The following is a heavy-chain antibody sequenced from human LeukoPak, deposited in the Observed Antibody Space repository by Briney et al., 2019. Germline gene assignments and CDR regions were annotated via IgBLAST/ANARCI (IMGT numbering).Heavy chain of an antibody. J-gene: IGHJ6*03. Sequence: SETLSLTCTVSGGSISSSSYYWGWIRQPPGKGLEWIGRIYYTGGTYYNTSIKSRVPISVDTSNNQFSLKLSSVTAADTAVYYCARDERPLTGYYWYYYYMDVWGKGTTVTVSS. V-gene: IGHV4-39*07. CDR2: IYYTGGT. CDR3: ARDERPLTGYYWYYYYMDV. D-gene: IGHD3-9*01. CDR1: GGSISSSSYY.